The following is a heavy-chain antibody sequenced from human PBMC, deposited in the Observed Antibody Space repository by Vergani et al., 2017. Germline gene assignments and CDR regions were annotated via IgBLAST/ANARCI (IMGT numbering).Heavy chain of an antibody. J-gene: IGHJ4*02. Sequence: QVQLVQSGAEVKKPGASVKVSCKTSGYTFTSYAMHWVRQAPGQRLEWMGWINAGNGNTKYSQKFQGRVTITRDTSPSTAYMELSSLRSEDTAVYYCARECAFQWELLPYYFDYWGQGTLVTVSS. CDR1: GYTFTSYA. CDR2: INAGNGNT. D-gene: IGHD1-26*01. V-gene: IGHV1-3*01. CDR3: ARECAFQWELLPYYFDY.